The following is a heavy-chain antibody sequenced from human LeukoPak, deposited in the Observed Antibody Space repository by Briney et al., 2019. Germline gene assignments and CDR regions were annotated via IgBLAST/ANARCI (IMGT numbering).Heavy chain of an antibody. CDR3: ARGRGSYPKYYFDY. D-gene: IGHD1-26*01. J-gene: IGHJ4*02. V-gene: IGHV1-3*03. CDR1: GYTFTSHA. CDR2: INAGNGNT. Sequence: ASVKVSCKASGYTFTSHAMHWVRQAPGQRLEWMGWINAGNGNTKYSQEFQGRVTITRDTSASTAYMELSSLGSEDMAVYYCARGRGSYPKYYFDYWGQGTLVTVSS.